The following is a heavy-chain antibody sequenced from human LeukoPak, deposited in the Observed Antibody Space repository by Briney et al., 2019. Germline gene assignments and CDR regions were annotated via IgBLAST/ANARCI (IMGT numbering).Heavy chain of an antibody. Sequence: GRSLRLSCAASGFTFDDYAMHWVRQAPGKGLEWVSVIYSGGSTYYADSVKGRFTISRDNSKNTLYLQMNSLRAEDTAVYYCARSDYGDYQPFDYWGQGTLVTVSS. V-gene: IGHV3-66*01. CDR1: GFTFDDYA. CDR3: ARSDYGDYQPFDY. D-gene: IGHD4-17*01. CDR2: IYSGGST. J-gene: IGHJ4*02.